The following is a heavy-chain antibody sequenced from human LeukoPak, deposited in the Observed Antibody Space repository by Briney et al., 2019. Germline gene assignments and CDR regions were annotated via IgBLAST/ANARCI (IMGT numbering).Heavy chain of an antibody. CDR3: AKDRKSYGDYEGGFDH. CDR2: ISYDGSNK. J-gene: IGHJ4*02. CDR1: GFTFSSYG. Sequence: GRSLRLSCAASGFTFSSYGMHWVRQVPGKGLEWVAVISYDGSNKYYADSVKGRFTISRDNSKNTLYLQMNSLRAEDTAVYYCAKDRKSYGDYEGGFDHWGQGTLVTVSS. D-gene: IGHD4-17*01. V-gene: IGHV3-30*18.